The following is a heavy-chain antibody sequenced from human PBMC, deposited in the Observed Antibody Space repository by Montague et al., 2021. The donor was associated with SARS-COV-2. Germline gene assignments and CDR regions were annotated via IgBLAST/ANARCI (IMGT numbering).Heavy chain of an antibody. Sequence: SLSLSCSASGFTFSSYAMSWVRQAPGKGLEWVSAISGSGGSTYYADSVKGRFTISRDNSKNTLYLQMNSLRAEDTAVYYCAKDYYDSSGQYYYYYGMDVWGQGTTVTVSS. CDR3: AKDYYDSSGQYYYYYGMDV. D-gene: IGHD3-22*01. V-gene: IGHV3-23*01. CDR2: ISGSGGST. J-gene: IGHJ6*02. CDR1: GFTFSSYA.